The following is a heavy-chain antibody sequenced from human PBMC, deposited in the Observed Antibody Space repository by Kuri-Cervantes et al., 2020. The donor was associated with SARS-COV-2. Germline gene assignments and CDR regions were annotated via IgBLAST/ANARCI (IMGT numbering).Heavy chain of an antibody. Sequence: ESLKISCAVYGGSFSGYYWSWVRQPPGKGLEWIGEIYHSGSTNYNPSLKSRVTISVDKSKNQFSLKLSSVTAADTAVYYCARKVGGGDLYYYGMDVWGQGTTVTVSS. V-gene: IGHV4-34*01. J-gene: IGHJ6*02. CDR1: GGSFSGYY. CDR2: IYHSGST. D-gene: IGHD4-17*01. CDR3: ARKVGGGDLYYYGMDV.